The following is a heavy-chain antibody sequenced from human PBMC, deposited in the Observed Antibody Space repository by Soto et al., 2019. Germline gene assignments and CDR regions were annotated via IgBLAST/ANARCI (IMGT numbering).Heavy chain of an antibody. CDR1: GFECSCCW. CDR3: AREAY. Sequence: PGCSLKIGCAAAGFECSCCWMKWVRQAPGKGLEWVAYISHSRSYTYYVDSVKGRFTISRDNAKNSLYLQMNSLRAEDTAIYYCAREAYWGPGTLVTVSS. V-gene: IGHV3-21*04. CDR2: ISHSRSYT. J-gene: IGHJ4*02.